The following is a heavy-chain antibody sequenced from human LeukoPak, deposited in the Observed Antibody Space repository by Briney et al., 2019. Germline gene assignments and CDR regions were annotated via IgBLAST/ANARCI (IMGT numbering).Heavy chain of an antibody. J-gene: IGHJ3*02. V-gene: IGHV1-8*01. CDR1: GYTFTSYD. D-gene: IGHD3-22*01. CDR2: MNPNSGNT. Sequence: ASVKVSCKASGYTFTSYDINWVRQATGQGLEWMGWMNPNSGNTGYAQKFQGRVTMTRNTSISTAYMELSSLRSEDTAVYYCARDLRHYESSGSYSDVFDIWGQGTMVTVSS. CDR3: ARDLRHYESSGSYSDVFDI.